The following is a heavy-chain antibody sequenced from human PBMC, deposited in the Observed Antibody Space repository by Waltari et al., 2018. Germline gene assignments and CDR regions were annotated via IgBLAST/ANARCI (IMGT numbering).Heavy chain of an antibody. CDR3: AKDSDIGYSSSWRPLDI. CDR1: GFTFDDYA. V-gene: IGHV3-9*01. Sequence: EVQLVESGGGLVQPGRSLRLSCAASGFTFDDYAMHWVRQAPGKGLEWVSGISWNSGSIGYADSVKGRFTISRDNAKNSLYLQMNSLRAEDTALYYCAKDSDIGYSSSWRPLDIWGQGTMVTVSS. D-gene: IGHD6-13*01. J-gene: IGHJ3*02. CDR2: ISWNSGSI.